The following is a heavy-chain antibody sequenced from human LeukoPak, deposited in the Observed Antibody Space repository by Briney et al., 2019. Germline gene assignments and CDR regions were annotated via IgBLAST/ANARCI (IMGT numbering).Heavy chain of an antibody. Sequence: SETLSLTCTVSGGSISSYYWSWIRQPPGKGLEWIGYIYYSGSTSYNPSLKSRVTISVDTSKNQFSLKLSSVTAADTAVYYCARDYSSRGDWFDPWGQGTLVTVSS. CDR1: GGSISSYY. J-gene: IGHJ5*02. CDR3: ARDYSSRGDWFDP. D-gene: IGHD6-13*01. V-gene: IGHV4-59*01. CDR2: IYYSGST.